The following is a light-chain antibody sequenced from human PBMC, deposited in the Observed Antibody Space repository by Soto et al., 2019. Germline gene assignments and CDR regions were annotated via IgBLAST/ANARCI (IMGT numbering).Light chain of an antibody. V-gene: IGKV1-39*01. Sequence: DFRMTRWASSLSASVGDRVTITCRASQSISSWLAWYQQKPGKAPKLLIYSTSNLQSGVPSGFSGSGSGTNFSLTISNLQPEDFATYYCQQSFSVPPTFGQGTRLEI. CDR3: QQSFSVPPT. CDR2: STS. CDR1: QSISSW. J-gene: IGKJ5*01.